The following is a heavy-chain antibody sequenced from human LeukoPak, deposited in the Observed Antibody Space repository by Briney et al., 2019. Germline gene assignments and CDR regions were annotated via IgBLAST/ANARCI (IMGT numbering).Heavy chain of an antibody. Sequence: TLSLTCTVSGGSISSGSSYWGWIRQPAGKGLEWIGRIYTSGSTSYNPSLKSRVTISVDTSKNQSSLKLSSVTAADTAVYYCATSIVVVPAAIRHDAFDIWGQGTAVTVSS. CDR2: IYTSGST. J-gene: IGHJ3*02. CDR3: ATSIVVVPAAIRHDAFDI. V-gene: IGHV4-61*02. CDR1: GGSISSGSSY. D-gene: IGHD2-2*01.